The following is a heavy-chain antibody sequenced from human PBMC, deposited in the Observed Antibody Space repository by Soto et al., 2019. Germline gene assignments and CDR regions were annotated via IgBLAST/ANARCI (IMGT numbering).Heavy chain of an antibody. J-gene: IGHJ5*01. V-gene: IGHV3-23*01. CDR3: AKDPLPREQLVGSYNWFDP. CDR1: GFTFSSYA. D-gene: IGHD6-6*01. CDR2: ISGSGGST. Sequence: PGGSLRLSCAASGFTFSSYAMSWVRQAPGKGLEWVSAISGSGGSTYYADSVKGRFTISRDNSKNTLYLQMNSLRAEDTAVYYCAKDPLPREQLVGSYNWFDPWGQGTTVTVSS.